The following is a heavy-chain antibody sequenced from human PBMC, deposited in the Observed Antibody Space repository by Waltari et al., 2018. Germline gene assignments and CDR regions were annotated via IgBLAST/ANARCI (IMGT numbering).Heavy chain of an antibody. J-gene: IGHJ6*02. CDR3: ARVSMVQGLHYYYGMDV. CDR1: GFTFSIYA. CDR2: IYYSGRT. D-gene: IGHD3-10*01. V-gene: IGHV4-38-2*01. Sequence: VQLLESGGGLVQPGGSLSLSCAASGFTFSIYAMTWIRQPQGKGLEWIGSIYYSGRTYYNPALKSRVPISVDTSKNQFSLKLSSVTAADTAVYYCARVSMVQGLHYYYGMDVWGQGTTVTVSS.